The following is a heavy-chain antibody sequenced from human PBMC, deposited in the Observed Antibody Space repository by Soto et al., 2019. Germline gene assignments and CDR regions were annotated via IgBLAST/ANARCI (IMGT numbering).Heavy chain of an antibody. J-gene: IGHJ5*02. CDR3: ARRGQKYQLLYGWFDP. Sequence: ASVKVSCKASGGTFSSYAISWVRQAPGQGLEWMGGIIPIFGTANYAQKFQGRVTITADESTSTAYMELSSLRSEDTAVYYCARRGQKYQLLYGWFDPWGQGTLVTVSS. CDR1: GGTFSSYA. D-gene: IGHD2-2*02. V-gene: IGHV1-69*13. CDR2: IIPIFGTA.